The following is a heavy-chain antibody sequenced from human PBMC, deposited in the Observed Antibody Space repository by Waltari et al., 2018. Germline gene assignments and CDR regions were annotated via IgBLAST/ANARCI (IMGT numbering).Heavy chain of an antibody. Sequence: QVQLQQWGAGLLKPSETLSLTCAVYGGSFSGYYWSWIRQPPGKGLEWIGEINHSGSTNYTPSLKSRVTISVDTSKNQFSLKLSSVTAADTAVYYCARLSVFWSGYYGYYYYYGMDVWGQGTTVTVSS. CDR1: GGSFSGYY. J-gene: IGHJ6*02. V-gene: IGHV4-34*01. CDR2: INHSGST. D-gene: IGHD3-3*01. CDR3: ARLSVFWSGYYGYYYYYGMDV.